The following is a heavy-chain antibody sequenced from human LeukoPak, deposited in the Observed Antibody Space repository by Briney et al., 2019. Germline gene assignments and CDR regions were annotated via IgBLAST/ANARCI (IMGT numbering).Heavy chain of an antibody. CDR2: INHSGST. D-gene: IGHD2-15*01. CDR1: GGSFSGYY. J-gene: IGHJ4*02. V-gene: IGHV4-34*01. CDR3: ARGFGDIVVVVAATTYFDY. Sequence: SETLSLTCAVYGGSFSGYYWSWIRQPPGKGLEWIGEINHSGSTNYNPSLKSRVTISVDTSKNQFSLKLSSVTAADTAVYYCARGFGDIVVVVAATTYFDYWGQGPLVTVSS.